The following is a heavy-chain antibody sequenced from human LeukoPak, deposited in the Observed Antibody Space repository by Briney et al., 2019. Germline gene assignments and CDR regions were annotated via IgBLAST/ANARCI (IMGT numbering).Heavy chain of an antibody. CDR1: GGSISSYY. CDR3: ARYMSGPDPFDY. CDR2: VYYSGST. J-gene: IGHJ4*02. D-gene: IGHD6-19*01. Sequence: SETLSLTCSVSGGSISSYYWSWIRQPPGKGLEWIGYVYYSGSTNSNPSLQSRVTISVDTSKNQFSLQLSSVTAADTAVYYCARYMSGPDPFDYWGQGTPVTVSS. V-gene: IGHV4-59*08.